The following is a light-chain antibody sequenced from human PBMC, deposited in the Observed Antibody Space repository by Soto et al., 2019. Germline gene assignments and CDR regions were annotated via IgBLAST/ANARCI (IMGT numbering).Light chain of an antibody. Sequence: EILLTQPPGTLSLSPGERATLSCGASQSVSSNLAWYQKKPGQAPRLLIYGASTRATGIPARFSGSGYGTELTITISSMKYEDFAVYYCQQYNNWPWTFGQGTKVDIK. V-gene: IGKV3-15*01. CDR2: GAS. CDR1: QSVSSN. J-gene: IGKJ1*01. CDR3: QQYNNWPWT.